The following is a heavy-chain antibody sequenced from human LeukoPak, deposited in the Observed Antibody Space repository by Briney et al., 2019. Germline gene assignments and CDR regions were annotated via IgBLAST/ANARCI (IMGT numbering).Heavy chain of an antibody. CDR3: ARDQVELGYYYYMDV. Sequence: GGSLRLSCAASGFIFNDYGLSWVRQAPGKGLQWVSGINWNGGSTGYADSVKGRFTISRDNAKNSLYLQMNSLRAEDTALYYCARDQVELGYYYYMDVWGKGTTVTVSS. V-gene: IGHV3-20*04. CDR1: GFIFNDYG. D-gene: IGHD1-7*01. CDR2: INWNGGST. J-gene: IGHJ6*03.